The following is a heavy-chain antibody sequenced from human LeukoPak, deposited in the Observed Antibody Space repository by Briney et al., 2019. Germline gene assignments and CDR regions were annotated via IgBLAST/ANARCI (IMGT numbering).Heavy chain of an antibody. V-gene: IGHV4-39*01. CDR3: ARQHTLAYYYGSGSYYNS. J-gene: IGHJ4*02. D-gene: IGHD3-10*01. Sequence: PSETLSLTCTVSGGSISSSSYYWGWIRQPPGKGLEWIGSIYYSGSTYYNPSLKSRVTISVDTSKNQFSLKLSSVTAADTAVYYCARQHTLAYYYGSGSYYNSWGQGTLVTVSS. CDR1: GGSISSSSYY. CDR2: IYYSGST.